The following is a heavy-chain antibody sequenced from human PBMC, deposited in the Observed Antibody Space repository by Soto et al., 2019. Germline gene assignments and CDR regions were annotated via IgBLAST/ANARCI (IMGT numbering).Heavy chain of an antibody. V-gene: IGHV3-23*01. CDR3: AKDPHQRVVAPRAVYFDY. Sequence: PGGSLRLSCAASGFTFSSYAMSWVRQAPGKGLEWVSAISGSGGSTYCADSVKGRFTISRDNSKNTLYLQMNSLRAEDTAVYYCAKDPHQRVVAPRAVYFDYWGQGTLVTVSS. CDR2: ISGSGGST. J-gene: IGHJ4*02. CDR1: GFTFSSYA. D-gene: IGHD3-22*01.